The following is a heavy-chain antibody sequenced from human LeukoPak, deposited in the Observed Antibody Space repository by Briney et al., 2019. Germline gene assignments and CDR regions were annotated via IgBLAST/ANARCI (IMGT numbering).Heavy chain of an antibody. D-gene: IGHD5-18*01. J-gene: IGHJ3*02. V-gene: IGHV3-30*18. CDR3: AKSGYSYALGAFDI. CDR2: ISYDGSNK. CDR1: GFTFSSYG. Sequence: GGSLRLSCAASGFTFSSYGMHWVRQAPGKGLEWVAVISYDGSNKYYADSVKGRFTISRDNSKNTLYLQMNSLRAEDTAVYYCAKSGYSYALGAFDIWGQGTMVTVSS.